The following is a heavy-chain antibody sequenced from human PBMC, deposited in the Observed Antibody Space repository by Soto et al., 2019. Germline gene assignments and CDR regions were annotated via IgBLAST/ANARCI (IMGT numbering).Heavy chain of an antibody. J-gene: IGHJ5*02. Sequence: GGYLRLSCAASGFTFSSYAMSWVRQAPGKGLEWVSAISGRGGSTYYADSVKGRFNISRDNSKNTLYLQMNSLRAEDTAVYYCAKDSSRWADFWSGYRAYWFDPWGQGTLVTVSS. CDR3: AKDSSRWADFWSGYRAYWFDP. V-gene: IGHV3-23*01. CDR1: GFTFSSYA. D-gene: IGHD3-3*01. CDR2: ISGRGGST.